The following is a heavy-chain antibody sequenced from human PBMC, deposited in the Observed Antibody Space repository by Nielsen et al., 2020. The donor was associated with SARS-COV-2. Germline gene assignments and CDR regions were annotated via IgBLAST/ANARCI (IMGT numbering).Heavy chain of an antibody. CDR1: GFTFGDYA. J-gene: IGHJ4*02. CDR3: TRGRYYDSSGYLFDY. CDR2: IRSKAYGGTT. V-gene: IGHV3-49*03. D-gene: IGHD3-22*01. Sequence: GGSLRLSCTASGFTFGDYAMSWFRQAPGKGLEWVGFIRSKAYGGTTEYAASVKGRFTISRDDSESIAYLQMNSLKTEDTAVYYCTRGRYYDSSGYLFDYWGQGTLVTVSS.